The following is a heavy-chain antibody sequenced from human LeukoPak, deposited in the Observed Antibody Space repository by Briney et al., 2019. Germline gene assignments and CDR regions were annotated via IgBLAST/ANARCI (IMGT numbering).Heavy chain of an antibody. CDR1: GFTYDDYA. CDR3: ARGSVQLWLRDTYYYMDV. J-gene: IGHJ6*03. CDR2: INWNGRIT. Sequence: GESLRLSCAASGFTYDDYAMNWVRQVPGRGLEWVSGINWNGRITEYADSVKDRFTISRQNTKNSLYLYMNNLGGEDTALYFCARGSVQLWLRDTYYYMDVWGKGTTVTVSS. V-gene: IGHV3-20*04. D-gene: IGHD5-18*01.